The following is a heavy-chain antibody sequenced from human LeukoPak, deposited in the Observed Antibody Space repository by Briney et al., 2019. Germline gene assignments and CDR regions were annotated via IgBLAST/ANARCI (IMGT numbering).Heavy chain of an antibody. CDR3: ARGGATVMGY. V-gene: IGHV4-30-2*01. Sequence: SETLSLTCTVSGGSISSGGYYWSWIRQPPGKGLEWIGYIYHSGSTYYNPSLKSRVTISVDRSKNQFSLKLSSVTAADTAVYYCARGGATVMGYWGQGTLVTVSS. CDR2: IYHSGST. J-gene: IGHJ4*02. D-gene: IGHD4-11*01. CDR1: GGSISSGGYY.